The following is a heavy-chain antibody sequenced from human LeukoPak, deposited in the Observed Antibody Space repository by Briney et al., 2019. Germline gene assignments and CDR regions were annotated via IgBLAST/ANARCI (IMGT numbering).Heavy chain of an antibody. Sequence: GASVRVSCKASGGTFSSYAISRVRQAPGQGLEWMGGIIPIFGTANYAQKFQGRVTITTDESTSTAYMELSSLRSEDTAVYYCARATRYCGGDCYSDYWGQGTLVTVSS. J-gene: IGHJ4*02. D-gene: IGHD2-21*02. V-gene: IGHV1-69*05. CDR3: ARATRYCGGDCYSDY. CDR1: GGTFSSYA. CDR2: IIPIFGTA.